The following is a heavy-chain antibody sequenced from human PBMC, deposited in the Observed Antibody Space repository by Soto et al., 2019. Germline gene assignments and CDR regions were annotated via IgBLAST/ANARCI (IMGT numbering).Heavy chain of an antibody. CDR3: ARDVVSGYSYGYDY. Sequence: ASVKVSCKAPGYTFTSYGISWVRQAHGQGLEWMGWISAYNGNTNYAQKFQGRVTITADKSTSTAYMELSSLRSEDTAVYYCARDVVSGYSYGYDYWGQGTLVTVSS. J-gene: IGHJ4*02. CDR1: GYTFTSYG. D-gene: IGHD5-18*01. CDR2: ISAYNGNT. V-gene: IGHV1-18*01.